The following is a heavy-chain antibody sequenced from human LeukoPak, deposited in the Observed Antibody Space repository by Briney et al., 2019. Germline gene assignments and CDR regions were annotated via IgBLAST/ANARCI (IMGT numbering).Heavy chain of an antibody. V-gene: IGHV3-7*01. Sequence: TGGSLRLSCGVSGFTFTRYWMTWVRQAPGKGLEWVANINHDGSKIYYADSVKGGFSISRDNTRNSLYLQMNSLSFEDTAVYFCARDRSPIVGVATYDAFDIWGQGTKVTVSS. CDR3: ARDRSPIVGVATYDAFDI. CDR1: GFTFTRYW. J-gene: IGHJ3*02. CDR2: INHDGSKI. D-gene: IGHD1-26*01.